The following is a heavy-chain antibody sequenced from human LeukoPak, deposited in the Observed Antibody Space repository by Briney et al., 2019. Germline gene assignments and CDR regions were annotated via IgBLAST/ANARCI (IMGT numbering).Heavy chain of an antibody. CDR3: ARRFDF. CDR2: ISESSDTI. V-gene: IGHV3-48*01. CDR1: GGSISSSS. J-gene: IGHJ4*02. Sequence: ETLSLTCTVSGGSISSSSYYWGWIRQAPGKGLEWVSYISESSDTIYYADSVKGRFTISRDNAKNSLYLQMNSLRAEDTAVYYCARRFDFWGQGTLVTVSS.